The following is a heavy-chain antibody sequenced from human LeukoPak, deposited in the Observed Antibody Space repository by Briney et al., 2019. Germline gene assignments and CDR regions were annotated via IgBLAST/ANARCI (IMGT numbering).Heavy chain of an antibody. CDR3: AREEGRLLRYFDWLYLDAFDI. V-gene: IGHV3-21*01. Sequence: GGSLRLSCAASGFTFSSYSMNWVRQAPGKGLEWVSSISSSSSYIYYADSVKGRFTISRDNAKNSLYLQMNSLRAEDTAVYYCAREEGRLLRYFDWLYLDAFDIWGQGAMVTVSS. J-gene: IGHJ3*02. CDR2: ISSSSSYI. D-gene: IGHD3-9*01. CDR1: GFTFSSYS.